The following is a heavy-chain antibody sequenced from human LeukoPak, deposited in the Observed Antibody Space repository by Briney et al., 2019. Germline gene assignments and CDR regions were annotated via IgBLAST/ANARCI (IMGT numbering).Heavy chain of an antibody. J-gene: IGHJ4*02. Sequence: GGSLRLSCAASGFTVSSNYMSWVRQAPGKGLEWVSVVYSSGSTYYADSVKGRFTTSRHNSKNTLYLQMNSLRAEDTAVYYCARVRPAVAGTHYFDYWGQGTLVTVSS. CDR1: GFTVSSNY. CDR3: ARVRPAVAGTHYFDY. V-gene: IGHV3-53*01. D-gene: IGHD6-19*01. CDR2: VYSSGST.